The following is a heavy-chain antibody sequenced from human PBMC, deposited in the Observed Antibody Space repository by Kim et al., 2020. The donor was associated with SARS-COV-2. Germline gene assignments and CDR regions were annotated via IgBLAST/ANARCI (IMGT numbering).Heavy chain of an antibody. V-gene: IGHV3-7*01. CDR2: IKQDGSET. D-gene: IGHD3-16*01. CDR1: GFALSSYW. CDR3: GGGDRHDY. Sequence: GGSLRLSCTASGFALSSYWRTWIRQVPGKGLEWVANIKQDGSETYYVDSVKGRFTISRNNAQNSLYLQMNSLRGDDAAVYYWGGGDRHDYLGQGTQVT. J-gene: IGHJ4*02.